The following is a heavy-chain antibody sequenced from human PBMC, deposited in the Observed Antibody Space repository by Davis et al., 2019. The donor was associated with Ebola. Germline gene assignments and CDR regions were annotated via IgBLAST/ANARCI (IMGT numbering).Heavy chain of an antibody. D-gene: IGHD1-14*01. Sequence: AASVKVSCKASGFTFSGSAMQWVRQARGQGLEWMGWIVLGSGNTNYAQKFQGRVTITRDMPTSTSYLDLSNLRSEDTAVYYCAASAGTVGKFDYWGQGTLVTVSS. J-gene: IGHJ4*01. CDR3: AASAGTVGKFDY. CDR2: IVLGSGNT. V-gene: IGHV1-58*02. CDR1: GFTFSGSA.